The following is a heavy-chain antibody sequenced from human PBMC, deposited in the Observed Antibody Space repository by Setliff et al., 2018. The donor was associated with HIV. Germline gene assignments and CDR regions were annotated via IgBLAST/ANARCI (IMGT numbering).Heavy chain of an antibody. Sequence: SETLSLTCTVSGGSIKSSSDYWGRIRQPPGKGLEWIGTIYYSGSTYYNPSLKSRVTISVDTSKNQFSLKLRSVTAADTTLYYCARHSGLGFYYSPFDYWGPGTLVTVSS. J-gene: IGHJ4*02. CDR3: ARHSGLGFYYSPFDY. V-gene: IGHV4-39*01. CDR1: GGSIKSSSDY. D-gene: IGHD3-22*01. CDR2: IYYSGST.